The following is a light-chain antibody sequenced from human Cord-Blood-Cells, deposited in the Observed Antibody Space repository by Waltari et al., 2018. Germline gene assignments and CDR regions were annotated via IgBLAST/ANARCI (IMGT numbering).Light chain of an antibody. J-gene: IGKJ1*01. CDR2: KAS. CDR3: QQYNSYSRA. V-gene: IGKV1-5*03. Sequence: DIQMTQSPSTLSASVGDRVTITCWASQSISSWLAWYQQKPGKAPKLLIYKASSLESGVPSRFSGSGSGTEFPLTISSLQPDDFATYYCQQYNSYSRAFGQGTEVEIK. CDR1: QSISSW.